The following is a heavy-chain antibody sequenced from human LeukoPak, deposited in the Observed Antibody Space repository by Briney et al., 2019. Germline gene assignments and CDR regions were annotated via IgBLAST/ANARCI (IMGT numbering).Heavy chain of an antibody. CDR2: IRGSGTDT. Sequence: GGSLRLSCAASGFTFSSYAMNWVRQAPGKGLECVSAIRGSGTDTYYADSVKGRFIISRDNSKNTLYLQMNSLKAEDTAVYYCAKSRCGADCYSPFDYWGQGTLVTVSS. D-gene: IGHD2-21*02. CDR3: AKSRCGADCYSPFDY. CDR1: GFTFSSYA. V-gene: IGHV3-23*01. J-gene: IGHJ4*02.